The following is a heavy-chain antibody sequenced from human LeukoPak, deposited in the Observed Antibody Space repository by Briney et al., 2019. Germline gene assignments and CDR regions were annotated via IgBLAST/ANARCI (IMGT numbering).Heavy chain of an antibody. CDR3: ARGKQLGWFDP. CDR2: IYYSGST. D-gene: IGHD5-18*01. CDR1: GDSISSGDYY. Sequence: PSETLSLTCTVSGDSISSGDYYWSWIRQPPGKGLEWIGYIYYSGSTYYNPSLKSRVTISVDTSKNQFSLKLSSVTAADTAVYYCARGKQLGWFDPWGQGTLVTVSS. V-gene: IGHV4-30-4*08. J-gene: IGHJ5*02.